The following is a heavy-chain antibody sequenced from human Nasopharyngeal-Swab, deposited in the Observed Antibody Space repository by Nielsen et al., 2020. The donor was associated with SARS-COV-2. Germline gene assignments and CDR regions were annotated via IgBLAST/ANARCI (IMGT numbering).Heavy chain of an antibody. Sequence: SETLSLTCTVSGGSISSYYWSWIRQPPGKGLEWIGYIYYSGSTNYNPSLKSRVTISVDTSKNQFSLKLSSVTAADTAVYYCARSDAYGDGDFDYWGQGTLVTASS. V-gene: IGHV4-59*01. D-gene: IGHD4-17*01. CDR3: ARSDAYGDGDFDY. J-gene: IGHJ4*02. CDR2: IYYSGST. CDR1: GGSISSYY.